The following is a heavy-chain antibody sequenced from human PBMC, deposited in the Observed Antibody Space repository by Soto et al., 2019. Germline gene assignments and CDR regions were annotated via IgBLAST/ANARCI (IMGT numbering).Heavy chain of an antibody. CDR2: FDPEDGET. D-gene: IGHD3-9*01. J-gene: IGHJ4*02. CDR3: ATDFIIKGTGYLILDY. Sequence: ASVKVSCKVSGYTLTELSMHWVRQAPGKGLEWMGGFDPEDGETIYAQKFQGRVTMTEDTSTDTAYMELSSLRSEDTAVYYCATDFIIKGTGYLILDYWGQGTLVTVSS. CDR1: GYTLTELS. V-gene: IGHV1-24*01.